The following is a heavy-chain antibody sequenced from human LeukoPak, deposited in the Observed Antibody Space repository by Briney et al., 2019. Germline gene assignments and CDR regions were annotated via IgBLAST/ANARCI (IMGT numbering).Heavy chain of an antibody. V-gene: IGHV4-59*12. J-gene: IGHJ6*03. CDR1: GGSISSYY. CDR2: IYYSGST. CDR3: ARETSSGLLWLGELLYPHYYYYYMDV. D-gene: IGHD3-10*01. Sequence: SETLSLTCTVSGGSISSYYWSWIRQPPGKGLEWIGYIYYSGSTNYNPSLKSRVTMSVDTSKNQFSLKLSSVTAADTAVYYCARETSSGLLWLGELLYPHYYYYYMDVWGKGTTVTISS.